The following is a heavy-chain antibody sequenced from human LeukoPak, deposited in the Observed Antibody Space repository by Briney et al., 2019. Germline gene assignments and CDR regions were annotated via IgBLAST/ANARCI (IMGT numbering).Heavy chain of an antibody. J-gene: IGHJ4*02. CDR2: ISYHGTNK. CDR1: GFTFTSYA. CDR3: ARDPTGGYRHFDF. V-gene: IGHV3-30-3*01. Sequence: PGRSLRLSCAASGFTFTSYAMHWVRQAPGKGLEWVALISYHGTNKYYADSVKGRFTISSDNSKNTLYLQINSLRTEDTAVYYCARDPTGGYRHFDFWGQGTLVTVSS. D-gene: IGHD2-8*02.